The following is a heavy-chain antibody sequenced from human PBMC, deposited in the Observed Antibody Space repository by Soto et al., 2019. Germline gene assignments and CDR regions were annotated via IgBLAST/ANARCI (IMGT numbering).Heavy chain of an antibody. CDR3: ARDKDRQHLGGNYYYILDV. CDR1: GGTFSNSA. V-gene: IGHV1-69*12. CDR2: IMPSFRTP. Sequence: QVQLEQSGAEVKKPGSSVKVSCKASGGTFSNSAISWVRQAPGQGLEWMGGIMPSFRTPDYAQRFQGRVTITADESTSTAYMELSGRRPDDTAVYYCARDKDRQHLGGNYYYILDVWGQGTTVTVSS. J-gene: IGHJ6*02.